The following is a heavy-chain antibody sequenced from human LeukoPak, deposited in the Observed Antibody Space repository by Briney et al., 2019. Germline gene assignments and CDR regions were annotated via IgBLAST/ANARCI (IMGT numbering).Heavy chain of an antibody. D-gene: IGHD3-22*01. V-gene: IGHV3-9*01. CDR3: AKVRSSGYYYEGVDY. J-gene: IGHJ4*02. CDR1: GFTLRRYS. CDR2: ISWNSGSI. Sequence: GGSLRLSCTASGFTLRRYSMNWVRQAPGKGLEWVSGISWNSGSIGYADSVKGRFTISRDNAKNSLYLQMNSLRAEDTALYYCAKVRSSGYYYEGVDYWGQGTLVTVSS.